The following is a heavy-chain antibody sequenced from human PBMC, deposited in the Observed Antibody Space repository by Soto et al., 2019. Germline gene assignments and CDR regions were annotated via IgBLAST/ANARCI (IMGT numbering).Heavy chain of an antibody. CDR3: ARSIAARLGYYYYGMDV. Sequence: HPGGSLRLSCAASGFTFSSYGMHWVRQAPGKGLEWVAVIWYDGSNKYYADSVKGRFTISRDNSKNTLYLQMNSLRAEDTAVYYCARSIAARLGYYYYGMDVWGQGTTVTVSS. CDR1: GFTFSSYG. CDR2: IWYDGSNK. J-gene: IGHJ6*02. D-gene: IGHD6-6*01. V-gene: IGHV3-33*01.